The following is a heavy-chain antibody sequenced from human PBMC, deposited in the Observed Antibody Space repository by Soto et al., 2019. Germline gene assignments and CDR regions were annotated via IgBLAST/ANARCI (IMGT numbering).Heavy chain of an antibody. Sequence: QVQLVESGGGVVQPGTSLRLVCAVSEVAFSSHGFHWVRQAPGKGLEWVAFISYHGRKKYYVDSVDGRFTISRDNSKNTLYLQMNSLRREDSAVYFCASPAAGTFGHWGQGTLVTVS. CDR2: ISYHGRKK. CDR1: EVAFSSHG. D-gene: IGHD6-13*01. CDR3: ASPAAGTFGH. J-gene: IGHJ5*02. V-gene: IGHV3-30*03.